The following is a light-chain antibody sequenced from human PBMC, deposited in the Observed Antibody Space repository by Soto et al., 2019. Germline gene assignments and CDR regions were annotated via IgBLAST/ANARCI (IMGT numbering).Light chain of an antibody. CDR2: DAS. Sequence: EIVLTQSPATLSLSPGERATLSCGASQSVSSSYLAWYQQKPGLAPRLLMYDASSRATGIPDRFSGSGSGTDFTLTISRLEPEDFAVYYCQQYGSSPDTFGQGTQLEIK. CDR3: QQYGSSPDT. J-gene: IGKJ2*01. V-gene: IGKV3D-20*01. CDR1: QSVSSSY.